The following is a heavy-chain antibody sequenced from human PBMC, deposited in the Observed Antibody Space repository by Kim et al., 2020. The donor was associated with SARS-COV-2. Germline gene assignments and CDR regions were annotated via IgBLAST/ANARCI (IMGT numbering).Heavy chain of an antibody. V-gene: IGHV3-66*02. J-gene: IGHJ5*02. CDR3: AKDPGHSTAVDFDP. CDR1: GFIVSNNF. CDR2: IHSGGTT. Sequence: GGSLRLSCAASGFIVSNNFMTWVRQAPGKGLEWVAGIHSGGTTYYADSVKGRFTISRDNSKNTLFLQMNTLRAEDTAVYHCAKDPGHSTAVDFDPWGQGILVTVAS. D-gene: IGHD5-12*01.